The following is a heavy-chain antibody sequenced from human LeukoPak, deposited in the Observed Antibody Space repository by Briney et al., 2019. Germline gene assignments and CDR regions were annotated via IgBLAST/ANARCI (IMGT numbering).Heavy chain of an antibody. V-gene: IGHV3-23*01. D-gene: IGHD1-26*01. CDR1: GFTFSSYA. J-gene: IGHJ3*02. CDR2: INDNGADT. CDR3: AKVPYSGSYYAFDI. Sequence: PGGSLRLSCAASGFTFSSYAMSWVRQAPGKGLKWVSTINDNGADTYYADSVKGRFTISRDNSYNTVSLQMNSLRDEDTGVYYCAKVPYSGSYYAFDIWGQGTMVTVSS.